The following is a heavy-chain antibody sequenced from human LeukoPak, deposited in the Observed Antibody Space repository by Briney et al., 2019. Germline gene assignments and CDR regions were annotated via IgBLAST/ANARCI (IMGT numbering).Heavy chain of an antibody. D-gene: IGHD7-27*01. CDR2: MSPNSGDT. CDR3: ARGPPNWGYDY. CDR1: GYTFTSYD. J-gene: IGHJ4*02. V-gene: IGHV1-8*01. Sequence: ASVEVSCKASGYTFTSYDFNWVRQATGQRPEWMGWMSPNSGDTGYAQKFQDRVTMTRNTSISTAYMELSSLRSDDTAVYYCARGPPNWGYDYWGPGTLVTVSS.